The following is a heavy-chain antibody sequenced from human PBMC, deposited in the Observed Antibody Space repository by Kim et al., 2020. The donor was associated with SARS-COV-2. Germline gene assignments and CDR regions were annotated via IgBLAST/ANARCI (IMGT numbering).Heavy chain of an antibody. CDR2: IWYDGSNK. Sequence: GGSLRLSCAASGFTFSSYGMHWVRQAPGKGLEWVAVIWYDGSNKYYADSVKGRFTISRDNSKNTLYLQMNSLRAEDTAVYYCAKDLGPPPTYYYGSGSYYGMDVWGQGTTVTVSS. J-gene: IGHJ6*02. V-gene: IGHV3-33*06. CDR3: AKDLGPPPTYYYGSGSYYGMDV. D-gene: IGHD3-10*01. CDR1: GFTFSSYG.